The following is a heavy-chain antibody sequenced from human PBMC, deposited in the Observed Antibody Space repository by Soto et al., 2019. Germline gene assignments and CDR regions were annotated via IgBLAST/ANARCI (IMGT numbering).Heavy chain of an antibody. D-gene: IGHD2-15*01. Sequence: SLRLSCAASGFTFSIYTMTWVRQAPGKGLEWVSSISDTSSHIYYSDSVRGRFTVSRDNAKNSLYLQVNSLRAEDTAVYYCARVRSGGSGYFDYWGQGTLVTVSS. CDR3: ARVRSGGSGYFDY. CDR2: ISDTSSHI. CDR1: GFTFSIYT. V-gene: IGHV3-21*01. J-gene: IGHJ4*02.